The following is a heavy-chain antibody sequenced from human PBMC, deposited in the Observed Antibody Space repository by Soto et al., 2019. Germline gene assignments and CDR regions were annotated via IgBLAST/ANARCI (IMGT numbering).Heavy chain of an antibody. J-gene: IGHJ6*03. CDR3: AKGRDRITIFGVVSLSYYYYMEV. Sequence: ASVKVSCKASGYTFTSYYMHWVRQAPGQGLEWMGIINPSGGSTSYAQKFQGRVTMTRDTSTSTVYMELSSLRSEDTAVYYCAKGRDRITIFGVVSLSYYYYMEVWGKGTTVTVSS. CDR1: GYTFTSYY. CDR2: INPSGGST. V-gene: IGHV1-46*03. D-gene: IGHD3-3*01.